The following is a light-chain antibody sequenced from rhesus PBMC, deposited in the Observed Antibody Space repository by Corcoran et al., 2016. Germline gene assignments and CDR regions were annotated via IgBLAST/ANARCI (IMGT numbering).Light chain of an antibody. CDR1: QSVSSN. V-gene: IGKV3-42*03. CDR2: GAS. Sequence: EIVMTQSPATLSLSPGERATLSCRASQSVSSNLAWYQLKPGQAPSLLIYGASSWATGIPDRFSGSGSGTDFTLTISSLGPEGFAVYYCQQYSIWPLTFGGGTKVEIK. J-gene: IGKJ4*01. CDR3: QQYSIWPLT.